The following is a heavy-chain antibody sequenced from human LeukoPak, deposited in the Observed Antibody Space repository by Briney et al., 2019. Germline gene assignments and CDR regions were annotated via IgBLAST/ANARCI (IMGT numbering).Heavy chain of an antibody. CDR2: INSDGSST. CDR3: ASGLSSIAARNAFDI. D-gene: IGHD6-6*01. CDR1: GFTFSSYW. J-gene: IGHJ3*02. Sequence: GGSLRLSCAASGFTFSSYWMHWVRQAPGKGLVWVSRINSDGSSTSYADSVKGRYTISRDNAKNTMYLQMNSLRAEDTAVYYCASGLSSIAARNAFDIWGQGTMVTVSS. V-gene: IGHV3-74*01.